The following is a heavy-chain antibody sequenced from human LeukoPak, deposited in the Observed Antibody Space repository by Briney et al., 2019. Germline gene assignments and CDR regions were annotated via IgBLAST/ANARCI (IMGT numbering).Heavy chain of an antibody. D-gene: IGHD3-16*01. J-gene: IGHJ3*02. CDR2: ISGSGGST. CDR1: GFTFSSYA. V-gene: IGHV3-23*01. Sequence: GGSLRLSCAASGFTFSSYAMSWVRQAPGKGLEWVSAISGSGGSTYYADSVKGRFTVSRDNSKNTLYLQMNSLRAEDTAVYYCARDSAGGHDAFDIWGQGTMVTVSS. CDR3: ARDSAGGHDAFDI.